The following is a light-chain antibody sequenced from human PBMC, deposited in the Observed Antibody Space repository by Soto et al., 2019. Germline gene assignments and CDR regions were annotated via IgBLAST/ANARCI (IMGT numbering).Light chain of an antibody. CDR2: GAS. Sequence: EIVLTQSPGTLSLSPGERATLSCRASQSVSRYLAWYQQKPGRAPRLLIYGASSRATGIPDRFSGSGSGTDFTLTISRLEPEDFAVYYCQQYGSSPLTFGGGTKVEIK. V-gene: IGKV3-20*01. CDR1: QSVSRY. J-gene: IGKJ4*01. CDR3: QQYGSSPLT.